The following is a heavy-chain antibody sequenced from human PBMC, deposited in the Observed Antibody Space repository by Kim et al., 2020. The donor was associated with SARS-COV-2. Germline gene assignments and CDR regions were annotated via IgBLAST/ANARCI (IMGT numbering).Heavy chain of an antibody. CDR3: ARYSSSWNYFDY. D-gene: IGHD6-13*01. V-gene: IGHV4-59*01. CDR1: GGSISNYY. CDR2: ISYSVSA. J-gene: IGHJ4*02. Sequence: SETLSLTCTVSGGSISNYYWTWIRQSPGKGLEWIAYISYSVSANYNPSLKSRVTISVDTSKNQFSLNVTSVTAADTAVYYCARYSSSWNYFDYWGQGTLV.